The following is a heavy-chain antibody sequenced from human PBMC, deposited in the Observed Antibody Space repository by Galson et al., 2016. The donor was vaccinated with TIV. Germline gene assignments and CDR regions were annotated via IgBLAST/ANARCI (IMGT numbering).Heavy chain of an antibody. CDR1: GGSLCSSSYY. J-gene: IGHJ6*01. CDR2: IYYTGST. D-gene: IGHD6-19*01. CDR3: TRPHSGWSESYYYAMDV. Sequence: LSLTCTVSGGSLCSSSYYWGWLRQVSGKGLEWIGNIYYTGSTYYNPSLKSRVAISTDKPKNQFSLHLRSVTAADTAVYYCTRPHSGWSESYYYAMDVWGQGTTVTVSS. V-gene: IGHV4-39*01.